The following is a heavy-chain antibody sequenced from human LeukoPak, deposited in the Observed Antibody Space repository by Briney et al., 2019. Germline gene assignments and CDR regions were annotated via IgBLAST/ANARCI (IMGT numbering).Heavy chain of an antibody. CDR1: GFTVSSKY. J-gene: IGHJ4*02. D-gene: IGHD4-17*01. V-gene: IGHV3-53*01. Sequence: PGGSLRLSCSASGFTVSSKYKSWVRQAPGQGLVWVSVIYSGGSTDYADSVKGRFTISRDNSENTLHLQMNSLRAEDTAVYYCARIPKTTYFDYWGQGTLVTVSS. CDR3: ARIPKTTYFDY. CDR2: IYSGGST.